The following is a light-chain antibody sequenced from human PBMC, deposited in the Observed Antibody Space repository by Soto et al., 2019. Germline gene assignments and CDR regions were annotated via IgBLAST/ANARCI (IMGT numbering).Light chain of an antibody. J-gene: IGKJ1*01. Sequence: PGERATLSCRASQSLRSGDLACYQQIPGQAPGLLIYGASSRATGIPDGFSGSGSGTDFNLTVSRLAPEDFAVYYCHQYGTSPRTFGQGTKV. CDR1: QSLRSGD. CDR3: HQYGTSPRT. V-gene: IGKV3-20*01. CDR2: GAS.